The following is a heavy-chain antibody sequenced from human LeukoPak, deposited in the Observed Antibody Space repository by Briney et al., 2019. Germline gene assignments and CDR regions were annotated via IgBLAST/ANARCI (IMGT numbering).Heavy chain of an antibody. V-gene: IGHV3-13*01. CDR2: VGTVGDK. CDR3: ARGGKTAMADY. D-gene: IGHD5-18*01. J-gene: IGHJ4*02. CDR1: GFTFSIYD. Sequence: GGSLRLSCTASGFTFSIYDMHWVRQATGKGLEWVSGVGTVGDKYYADSVKGRFIISREDAKNSVYLQMNSLRAGDTAVYYCARGGKTAMADYWGQGTLVTVSS.